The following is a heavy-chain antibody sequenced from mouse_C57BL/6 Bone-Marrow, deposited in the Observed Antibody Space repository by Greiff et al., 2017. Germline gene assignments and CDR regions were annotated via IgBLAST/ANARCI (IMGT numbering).Heavy chain of an antibody. V-gene: IGHV1-18*01. J-gene: IGHJ3*01. CDR3: AIGYPFAY. CDR1: GYTFTDYN. Sequence: EVQLQQSGPELVKPGASVKIPCKASGYTFTDYNMDWVKQSHGKSLEWIGDINPNNGGTIYNQKFKGKATLTVDKSSSTAYMELRSLTSDDTAVYYCAIGYPFAYWGQGTLVTVSA. D-gene: IGHD3-2*02. CDR2: INPNNGGT.